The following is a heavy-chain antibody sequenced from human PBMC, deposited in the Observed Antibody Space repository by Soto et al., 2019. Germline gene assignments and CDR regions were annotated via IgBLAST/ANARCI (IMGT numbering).Heavy chain of an antibody. J-gene: IGHJ4*02. V-gene: IGHV4-34*01. CDR1: GGSFSCYY. CDR2: INHSGST. CDR3: ARGLDYVVY. Sequence: KPSETLSLTCAVYGGSFSCYYWNWIRQPPGKGLEWIGEINHSGSTNYNPSLKSRVTISVDTSKNQSSLKLSSVTAADTAVYYCARGLDYVVYWGQGTLVTVSS.